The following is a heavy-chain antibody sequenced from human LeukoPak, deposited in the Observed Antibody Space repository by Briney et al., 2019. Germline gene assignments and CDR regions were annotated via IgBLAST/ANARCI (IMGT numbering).Heavy chain of an antibody. CDR1: GYTFTGYY. V-gene: IGHV1-2*02. J-gene: IGHJ5*02. CDR3: ARPYYDFWSGPNNWFDP. Sequence: ASVKVSCKASGYTFTGYYMHWVRQAPGQGLEWMGWINPNSGGTNYAQKFQGRVTMTGDTSISTAYMELSRLRSDDTAVYYCARPYYDFWSGPNNWFDPWGQGTLVTVSS. CDR2: INPNSGGT. D-gene: IGHD3-3*01.